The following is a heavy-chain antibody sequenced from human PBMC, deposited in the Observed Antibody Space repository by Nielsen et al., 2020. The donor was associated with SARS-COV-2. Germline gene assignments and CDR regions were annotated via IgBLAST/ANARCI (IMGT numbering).Heavy chain of an antibody. J-gene: IGHJ6*03. CDR2: ISGSGGST. Sequence: GGSLRLSYAASGFTFSSYAMSWVRQAPGKGLEWVSAISGSGGSTYYADSVKGRFTISRDNSKNTLYLQMNSLRAEDTAVYYCARVIVGATTEYYYMDVWGKGTTVTVSS. CDR1: GFTFSSYA. D-gene: IGHD1-26*01. V-gene: IGHV3-23*01. CDR3: ARVIVGATTEYYYMDV.